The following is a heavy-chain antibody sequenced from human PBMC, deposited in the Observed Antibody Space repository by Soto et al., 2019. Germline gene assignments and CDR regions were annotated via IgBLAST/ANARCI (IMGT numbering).Heavy chain of an antibody. CDR2: ISHSGTT. CDR1: GGSINSYY. D-gene: IGHD3-10*01. Sequence: SETLSLTCTVSGGSINSYYWSWIRQPPGKGLEWIGYISHSGTTSYNPSLKSRLTISLNTSKNQFSLKLRSVSAADTAIYYCARGTRATQYYFYFYGMDVWGQGTTVTVSS. J-gene: IGHJ6*02. CDR3: ARGTRATQYYFYFYGMDV. V-gene: IGHV4-59*01.